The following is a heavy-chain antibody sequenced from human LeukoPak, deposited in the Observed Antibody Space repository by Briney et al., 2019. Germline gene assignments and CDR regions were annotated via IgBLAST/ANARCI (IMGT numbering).Heavy chain of an antibody. CDR1: GFTFSSYS. J-gene: IGHJ5*02. Sequence: GGSLRLSCAASGFTFSSYSMNWVRQAPGKGLEWVSSISSSSSYIYYADSVKGRFTISRDNAKNSLNLQMNSLRVEDTAVYYCTRGYFDKSGSPPHWFDPWGQGTLVTVSS. D-gene: IGHD3-22*01. CDR3: TRGYFDKSGSPPHWFDP. V-gene: IGHV3-21*01. CDR2: ISSSSSYI.